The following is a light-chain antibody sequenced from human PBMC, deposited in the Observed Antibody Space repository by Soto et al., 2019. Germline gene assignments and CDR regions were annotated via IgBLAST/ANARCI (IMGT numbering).Light chain of an antibody. J-gene: IGKJ1*01. Sequence: EIVLTQSPATLSLSPGERATLSCRASQSVSSSLAWYQQKPGQAPRLLIYDASNRATGIPARFSGSGSGTDFTLTISSLEPDDFAVYYCQRRSNWPQTFGQGTKVDIK. CDR1: QSVSSS. CDR2: DAS. CDR3: QRRSNWPQT. V-gene: IGKV3-11*01.